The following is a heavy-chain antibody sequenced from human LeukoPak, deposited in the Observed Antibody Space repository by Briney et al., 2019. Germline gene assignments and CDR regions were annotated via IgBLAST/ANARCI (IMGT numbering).Heavy chain of an antibody. CDR1: GFTFREYY. CDR3: APEGRAKEA. V-gene: IGHV3-11*01. J-gene: IGHJ4*02. CDR2: ISSSGSPT. Sequence: GGSLRLPCPASGFTFREYYMRRIRQAPGEGLACVSYISSSGSPTYYAASVKGLFTISRDNAKNSLYLQMHSLRAEDTAVYYCAPEGRAKEAWGQGTLVTVSS.